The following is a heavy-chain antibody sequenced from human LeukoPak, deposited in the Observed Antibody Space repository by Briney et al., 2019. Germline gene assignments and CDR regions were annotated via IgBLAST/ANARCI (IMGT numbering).Heavy chain of an antibody. D-gene: IGHD3-22*01. Sequence: ASVNVSCKASGYTFTSCYMHWVQQAPGQGLEWMAIINPSGGGTSYTQKFQGRVTVTRDTSTSTVYMELSSLRSEDTAVYYCAREDQYDSSDYWGQGTLVTVSS. V-gene: IGHV1-46*01. CDR1: GYTFTSCY. CDR3: AREDQYDSSDY. CDR2: INPSGGGT. J-gene: IGHJ4*02.